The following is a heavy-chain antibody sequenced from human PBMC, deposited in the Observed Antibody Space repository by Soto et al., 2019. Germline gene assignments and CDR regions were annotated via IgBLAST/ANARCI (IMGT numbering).Heavy chain of an antibody. D-gene: IGHD3-3*01. CDR3: ARGRLRFLEWLPHSYYYYGMDV. CDR1: GGSFSGYY. CDR2: INHSGST. V-gene: IGHV4-34*01. Sequence: PSETLSLTCAVYGGSFSGYYWSWIRQPPGKGLGWIGEINHSGSTNYNPSLKSRVTISVDTSKNQFSLKLSSVTAADTAVYYCARGRLRFLEWLPHSYYYYGMDVWGQGTTVTVSS. J-gene: IGHJ6*02.